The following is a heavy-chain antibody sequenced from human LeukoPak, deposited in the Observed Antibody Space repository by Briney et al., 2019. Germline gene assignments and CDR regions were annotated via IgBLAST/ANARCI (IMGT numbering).Heavy chain of an antibody. D-gene: IGHD6-19*01. V-gene: IGHV3-66*02. J-gene: IGHJ3*02. CDR2: IYSGGGT. CDR3: ARAVGVAALHNAFDI. Sequence: PGGSLRLSCAASGFTVSSNYMSWVRQAPGKGLEWVSVIYSGGGTDYADSVKGRFTISRDNSKNTLYLQMNSLRAEDTAVYYCARAVGVAALHNAFDIWGQGKMVTVSS. CDR1: GFTVSSNY.